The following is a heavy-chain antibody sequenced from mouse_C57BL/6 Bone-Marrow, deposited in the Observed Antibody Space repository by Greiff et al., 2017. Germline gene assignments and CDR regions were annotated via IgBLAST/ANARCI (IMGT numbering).Heavy chain of an antibody. CDR1: GYTFTDYE. CDR2: IDPETGGT. CDR3: TSPLRRYFDV. Sequence: QVQLKQSGAELVRPGASVTLSCKASGYTFTDYEMHWVKQTPVHGLEWIGAIDPETGGTAYNQKFKGKAILTADKSSSTAYMELRSLTSEDSAVYYCTSPLRRYFDVWGTGTTVTVSS. D-gene: IGHD2-12*01. J-gene: IGHJ1*03. V-gene: IGHV1-15*01.